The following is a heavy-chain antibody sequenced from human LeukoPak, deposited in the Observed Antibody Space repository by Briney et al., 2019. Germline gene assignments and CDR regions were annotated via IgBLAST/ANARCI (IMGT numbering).Heavy chain of an antibody. V-gene: IGHV3-7*03. CDR2: IKEDVSDK. CDR1: GVTIDDYW. CDR3: ARVGVAGFDY. Sequence: GGSLRLSCAASGVTIDDYWMSWVRQAPGKGLEWVANIKEDVSDKYYVDSVKGRFTISRDNAKNSLYLQMSRLRAEDTAVYYCARVGVAGFDYWGQGILVTVSS. D-gene: IGHD3-3*01. J-gene: IGHJ4*02.